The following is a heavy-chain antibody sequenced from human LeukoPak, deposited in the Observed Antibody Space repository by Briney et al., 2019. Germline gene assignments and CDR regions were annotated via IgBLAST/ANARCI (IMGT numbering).Heavy chain of an antibody. J-gene: IGHJ4*02. CDR2: IYSGGST. Sequence: PGGSLRLSCAASGFTVSSNYMSWVRQAPGKGLEWVSVIYSGGSTYYADSVKGRFTVSRDNSKNTLYLQMNSLRAEDTAVYYCAKVLRPGGYDFDYWGQGTLVTVSS. D-gene: IGHD5-12*01. CDR1: GFTVSSNY. CDR3: AKVLRPGGYDFDY. V-gene: IGHV3-53*01.